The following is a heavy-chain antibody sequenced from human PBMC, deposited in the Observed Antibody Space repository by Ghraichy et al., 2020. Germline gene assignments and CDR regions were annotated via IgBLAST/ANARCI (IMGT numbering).Heavy chain of an antibody. D-gene: IGHD2-21*01. CDR3: ARAAYSHGLDV. V-gene: IGHV3-72*01. CDR2: IKNKFNGYTT. Sequence: SCAAAGYTFSDHYMDWVRQASGTGLEWVARIKNKFNGYTTEYAASVQGRFTISRDDSQNSLYLQMNSLKTEDTAVYYCARAAYSHGLDVWGQGTPVTVSS. J-gene: IGHJ6*02. CDR1: GYTFSDHY.